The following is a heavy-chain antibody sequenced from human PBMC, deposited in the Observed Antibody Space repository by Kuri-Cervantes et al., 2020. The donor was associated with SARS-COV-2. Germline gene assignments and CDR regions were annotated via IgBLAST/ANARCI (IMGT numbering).Heavy chain of an antibody. D-gene: IGHD3-10*01. V-gene: IGHV1-18*01. Sequence: ASVKVSCKASGGTFSSAIISWVRQAPGQGLEWMGWISAYNGNTNYAQKLQGRVTMTTDTSTSTAYMELRSLRSDDAAVYYCARDQVVRGADFDYWGQGTLVTVSS. J-gene: IGHJ4*02. CDR3: ARDQVVRGADFDY. CDR1: GGTFSSAI. CDR2: ISAYNGNT.